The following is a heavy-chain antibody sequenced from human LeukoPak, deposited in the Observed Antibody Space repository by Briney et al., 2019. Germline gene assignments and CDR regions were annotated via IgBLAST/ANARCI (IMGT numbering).Heavy chain of an antibody. CDR2: ISGSGGST. CDR3: RTDVLLWFGELANFDY. CDR1: GFTFSSYA. D-gene: IGHD3-10*01. J-gene: IGHJ4*02. Sequence: PGGSLRLSCAASGFTFSSYAMSWVRQPPGKGLEWVSAISGSGGSTYYADSVKGRFTISRDNSKNTLYLQMNSLRAEDTAVYYYRTDVLLWFGELANFDYWGQGTLVNVSS. V-gene: IGHV3-23*01.